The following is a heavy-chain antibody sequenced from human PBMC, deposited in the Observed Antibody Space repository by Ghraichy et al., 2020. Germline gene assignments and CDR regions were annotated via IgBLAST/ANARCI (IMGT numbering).Heavy chain of an antibody. V-gene: IGHV3-30*02. J-gene: IGHJ3*01. Sequence: GGSLRLSCAASGFTVRNSGMHWVRQTPGKGLEWVAFIRHDENNTFYADPLKGRFTISRDNSKNTLYLQMDSLRPEDTAIYHCARDNYHATFDVWGQGTMVTVSS. CDR3: ARDNYHATFDV. D-gene: IGHD4-11*01. CDR2: IRHDENNT. CDR1: GFTVRNSG.